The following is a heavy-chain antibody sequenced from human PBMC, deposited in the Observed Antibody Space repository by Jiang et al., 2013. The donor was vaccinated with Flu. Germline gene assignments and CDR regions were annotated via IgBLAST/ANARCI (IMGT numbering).Heavy chain of an antibody. D-gene: IGHD4/OR15-4a*01. CDR1: GGSISSSRLL. Sequence: TVSGGSISSSRLLLGRGSASPHGKGAWSGLGVSIIVGAPTTTRPSKSRVTISVDTSKNQFSLKLSSVTAADTAVYYCARLLGGAFDYWGQGTLVTVSS. V-gene: IGHV4-39*01. CDR2: SIIVGAP. CDR3: ARLLGGAFDY. J-gene: IGHJ4*02.